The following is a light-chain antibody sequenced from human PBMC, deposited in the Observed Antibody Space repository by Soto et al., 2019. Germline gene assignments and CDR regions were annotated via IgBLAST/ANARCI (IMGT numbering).Light chain of an antibody. V-gene: IGKV2-28*01. Sequence: IVMTQSPLSLPVTPGEPASISCRSSQNLLHSDGFNYLDWYLQKPGQSPQLLIFLGSYRASGVPDRFSGSGSGTDFALRISRVEAEDVGVYYCMQAIQTRTFGPGTK. J-gene: IGKJ1*01. CDR3: MQAIQTRT. CDR1: QNLLHSDGFNY. CDR2: LGS.